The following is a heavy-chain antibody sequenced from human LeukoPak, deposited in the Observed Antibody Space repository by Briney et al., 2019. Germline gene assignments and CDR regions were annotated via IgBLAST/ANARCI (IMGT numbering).Heavy chain of an antibody. Sequence: ASVKVRCKASGHTFTGYYMHWVRQAPGQGLEWMGWINPNSGGTNYAHKFQGRVTMTRDTSISTAYMVLSMLRSDVTAVYYCARAALYYDFWSGYYTGMADYFDYWDQGTLVTVSS. CDR2: INPNSGGT. CDR3: ARAALYYDFWSGYYTGMADYFDY. V-gene: IGHV1-2*07. J-gene: IGHJ4*02. CDR1: GHTFTGYY. D-gene: IGHD3-3*01.